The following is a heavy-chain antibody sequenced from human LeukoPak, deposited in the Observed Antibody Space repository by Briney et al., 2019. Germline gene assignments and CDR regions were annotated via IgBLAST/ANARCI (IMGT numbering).Heavy chain of an antibody. CDR1: GGSFSGYY. D-gene: IGHD3-22*01. V-gene: IGHV4-34*01. CDR2: INHSGST. Sequence: SETLSLTCAVYGGSFSGYYWSWIRQPPGKGLEWIGEINHSGSTNYNPSLKSRVTISVDTSKNQFSLKLSSVTAADTAVYYCARGRGYYQDYWGQGTLVTVSS. J-gene: IGHJ4*02. CDR3: ARGRGYYQDY.